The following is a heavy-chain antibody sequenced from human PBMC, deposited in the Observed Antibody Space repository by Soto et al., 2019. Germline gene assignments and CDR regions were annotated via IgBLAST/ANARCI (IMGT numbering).Heavy chain of an antibody. CDR1: GFTFSNYA. J-gene: IGHJ4*02. CDR3: AKGGQYSNSPFDN. V-gene: IGHV3-23*01. CDR2: ISDSGGTT. D-gene: IGHD4-4*01. Sequence: GGSLRLSCAASGFTFSNYAMSWVRQAPGKGLEWVSGISDSGGTTYYADPVRGRFAITRDNSKNTLYLQMNSLRAEDTAVYYCAKGGQYSNSPFDNWGQGTLVTVSS.